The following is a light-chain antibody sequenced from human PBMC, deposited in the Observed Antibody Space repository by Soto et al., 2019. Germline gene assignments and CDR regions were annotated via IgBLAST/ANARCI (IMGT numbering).Light chain of an antibody. J-gene: IGKJ1*01. Sequence: DVKMTQSPSTLSASVGDRVTITCRASQSFNTLLSWYQQKPGKAPNLLIYKASSLASGVPSRFSGSGSGTEFTLTISSLQPDDLATYYCQQYNSYSWTFGQGTKVDI. CDR2: KAS. V-gene: IGKV1-5*03. CDR1: QSFNTL. CDR3: QQYNSYSWT.